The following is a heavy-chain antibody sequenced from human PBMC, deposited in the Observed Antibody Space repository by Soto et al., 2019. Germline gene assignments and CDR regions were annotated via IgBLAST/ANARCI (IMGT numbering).Heavy chain of an antibody. CDR1: GGSISSSSYY. V-gene: IGHV4-39*01. CDR3: ASVFGYSSGWYFDY. Sequence: SETLSLTCTVSGGSISSSSYYWGWIRQPPGKGLEWIGSIYYSGSTYYNPSLKSRVTISVDTSKNQFSLKLSSVTAADTAVYYCASVFGYSSGWYFDYWGQGTLVTVSS. CDR2: IYYSGST. J-gene: IGHJ4*02. D-gene: IGHD6-19*01.